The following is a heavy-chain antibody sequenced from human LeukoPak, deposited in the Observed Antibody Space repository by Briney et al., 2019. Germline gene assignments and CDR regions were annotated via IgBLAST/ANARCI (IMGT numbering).Heavy chain of an antibody. CDR3: ATRRKGYLTNYFDY. J-gene: IGHJ4*02. D-gene: IGHD3-22*01. Sequence: SETLSLTCAVYGGSFSGYYWSWIRQPPGKGLEWIGEINHSGSTNYNPSLKSRVTISVDTSKNQFSLKLSSVTAADTAVYYCATRRKGYLTNYFDYWGQGTLVTVSS. CDR2: INHSGST. V-gene: IGHV4-34*01. CDR1: GGSFSGYY.